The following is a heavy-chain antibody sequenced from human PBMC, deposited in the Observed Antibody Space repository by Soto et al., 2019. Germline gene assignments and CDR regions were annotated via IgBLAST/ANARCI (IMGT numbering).Heavy chain of an antibody. CDR1: GGSISSSSYY. CDR3: ARQVLKLWLGYFDY. Sequence: KTXATLSLTCTVSGGSISSSSYYWGWIRQPPGKGLEWIGSIYYSGSTYYNPSLKSRVTISVDTSKNQFSLKLSSVTAADTAVYYCARQVLKLWLGYFDYWGQGTLVTVSS. D-gene: IGHD5-18*01. V-gene: IGHV4-39*01. J-gene: IGHJ4*02. CDR2: IYYSGST.